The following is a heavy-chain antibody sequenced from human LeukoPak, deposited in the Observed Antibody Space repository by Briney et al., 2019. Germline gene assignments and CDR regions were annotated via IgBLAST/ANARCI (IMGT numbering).Heavy chain of an antibody. CDR2: ISAYNGNT. V-gene: IGHV1-18*01. CDR1: GYTFTSYD. Sequence: GASVKVSCKASGYTFTSYDINWVRQATGQGLEWMGWISAYNGNTNYAQKLQGRVTMTTDTSTSTAYMELRSLRSDDTAVYYCARTNPDYDSSQMPWGQGTLVTVSS. CDR3: ARTNPDYDSSQMP. D-gene: IGHD3-22*01. J-gene: IGHJ5*02.